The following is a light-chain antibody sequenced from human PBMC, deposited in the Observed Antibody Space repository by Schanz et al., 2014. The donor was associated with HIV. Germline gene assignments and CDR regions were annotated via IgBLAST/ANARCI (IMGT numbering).Light chain of an antibody. Sequence: QLVLTQSPSASASLGASVKLTCTLDSGHRTYAIAWHQQQPEKGPRYLMILNSDGSHSKGDGIPDRFSGSSSGAERYLTISSLQSEDEADYYCQTWGTGIRVFGGGTKLTVL. CDR2: LNSDGSH. J-gene: IGLJ3*02. CDR1: SGHRTYA. V-gene: IGLV4-69*01. CDR3: QTWGTGIRV.